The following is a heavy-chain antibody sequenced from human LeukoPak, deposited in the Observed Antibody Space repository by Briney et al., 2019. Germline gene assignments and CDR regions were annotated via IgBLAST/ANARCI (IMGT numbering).Heavy chain of an antibody. CDR1: GFTFSSYS. V-gene: IGHV3-23*01. CDR2: ISGSGGST. CDR3: AKFAITMIVVVSTFDY. Sequence: PGGSLRLSCAPSGFTFSSYSMNWVRQAPGKGLEWVSAISGSGGSTYYADSVKGRFTISRDNSKNTLYLQMNSLRAEDTAVYYCAKFAITMIVVVSTFDYWGQGTLVTVSS. J-gene: IGHJ4*02. D-gene: IGHD3-22*01.